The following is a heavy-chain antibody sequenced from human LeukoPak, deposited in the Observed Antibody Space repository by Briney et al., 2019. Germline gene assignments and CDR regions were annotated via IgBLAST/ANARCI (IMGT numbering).Heavy chain of an antibody. CDR3: ARDLMENEPYCSGGSCYSGYYYGMDV. D-gene: IGHD2-15*01. V-gene: IGHV1-69*04. CDR1: GYTFTSYY. Sequence: GASVTVSCKASGYTFTSYYMHRVRQAPGQGLEWMGRIIPILGIANYAQKFQGRVTITADKSTSTAYMELSSLRSEDTAVYYCARDLMENEPYCSGGSCYSGYYYGMDVWGQGTTVTVSS. CDR2: IIPILGIA. J-gene: IGHJ6*02.